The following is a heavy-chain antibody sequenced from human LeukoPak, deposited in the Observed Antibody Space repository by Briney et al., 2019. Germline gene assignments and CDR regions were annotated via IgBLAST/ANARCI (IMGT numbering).Heavy chain of an antibody. CDR1: GGSISRYY. J-gene: IGHJ2*01. CDR2: KDYSGST. Sequence: PSETLSLTCTVSGGSISRYYWSWVRQPPGKGLEWIGYKDYSGSTNYNRSLKSRVTISVDTSKNQFSLKLSSVTAADTAVYYCARVYYSSSYDYWYFDLWGRGTLVTVSS. D-gene: IGHD6-13*01. CDR3: ARVYYSSSYDYWYFDL. V-gene: IGHV4-59*01.